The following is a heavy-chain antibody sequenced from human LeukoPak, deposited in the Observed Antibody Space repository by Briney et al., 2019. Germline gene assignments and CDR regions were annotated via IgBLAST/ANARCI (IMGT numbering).Heavy chain of an antibody. D-gene: IGHD2-15*01. CDR3: ARSKILGNWFDP. V-gene: IGHV4-61*05. CDR1: GGSISSSSNY. Sequence: SETLSLTCTVSGGSISSSSNYWGWIRQSPGKGLEWIGYIYYSGSTNYNPSLKSRVTISVDTSKNQFSLKLSSVTAADTAVYYCARSKILGNWFDPWGQGTLVTVSS. CDR2: IYYSGST. J-gene: IGHJ5*02.